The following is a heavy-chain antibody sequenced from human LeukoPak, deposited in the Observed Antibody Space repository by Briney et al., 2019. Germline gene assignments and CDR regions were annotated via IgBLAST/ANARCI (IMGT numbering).Heavy chain of an antibody. Sequence: GASVKVSCKASGYTFTSYYMHWVRQAPGQGLEWMGIINPSGGSTSYAQKFQGRVTMTRDMSTSTVYMELSSLRSEDTAVYYCARSSGQYYYDSSGYTPGIDYWGQGTLVTVSS. CDR2: INPSGGST. CDR1: GYTFTSYY. V-gene: IGHV1-46*01. D-gene: IGHD3-22*01. CDR3: ARSSGQYYYDSSGYTPGIDY. J-gene: IGHJ4*02.